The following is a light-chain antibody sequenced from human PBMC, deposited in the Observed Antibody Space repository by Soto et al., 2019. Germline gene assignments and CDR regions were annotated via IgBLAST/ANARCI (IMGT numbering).Light chain of an antibody. J-gene: IGKJ5*01. CDR1: QSISSW. V-gene: IGKV1-9*01. CDR3: QQLNSYPIT. Sequence: DIQMTQSPSTLSASLGDRVTITCRASQSISSWLAWYQQKPGKAPKLLIYAASTLQSGVPSRFSGSGSGTDFTLTISSLQPEDFATYFCQQLNSYPITFGQGTRLEIK. CDR2: AAS.